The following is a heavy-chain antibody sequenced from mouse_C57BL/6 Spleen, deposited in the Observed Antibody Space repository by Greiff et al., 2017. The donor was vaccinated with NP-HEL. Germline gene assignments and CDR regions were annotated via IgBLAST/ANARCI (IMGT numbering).Heavy chain of an antibody. CDR1: GYTFTSYG. Sequence: VKLQESGAELARPGASVKLSCKASGYTFTSYGISWVKQRTGQGLEWIGEIYPRSGNTYYNEKFKGKATLTADKSSSTAYMELRSLTSEDSAVYFCARGGAYYSNPAWFAYWGQGTLVTVSA. J-gene: IGHJ3*01. CDR2: IYPRSGNT. CDR3: ARGGAYYSNPAWFAY. D-gene: IGHD2-5*01. V-gene: IGHV1-81*01.